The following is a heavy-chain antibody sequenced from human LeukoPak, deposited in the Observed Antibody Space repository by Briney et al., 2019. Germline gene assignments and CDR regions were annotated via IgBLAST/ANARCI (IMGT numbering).Heavy chain of an antibody. Sequence: ASETLSLTCAVYGGSFSGYYWSWIRQPPGKGLEWIGEINHSGSTNYNPSLKSRVTISVDTSKNQFSLKLSSVTAADTAVYYCARFTFGGVIVPSWGQGTLVTVSS. J-gene: IGHJ4*02. D-gene: IGHD3-16*02. V-gene: IGHV4-34*01. CDR3: ARFTFGGVIVPS. CDR2: INHSGST. CDR1: GGSFSGYY.